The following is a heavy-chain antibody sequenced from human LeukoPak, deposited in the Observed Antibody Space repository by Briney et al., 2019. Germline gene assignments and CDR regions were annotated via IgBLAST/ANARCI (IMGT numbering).Heavy chain of an antibody. CDR3: VRDVDQRLDY. J-gene: IGHJ4*02. V-gene: IGHV1-18*01. CDR2: IDTNNGET. Sequence: ASVKVSCKASGYNLVAYGLSWVRQAPGQGLGWMGWIDTNNGETNYTQRFLGRVTMTTDTSTNTAYMELRSLRSDDTAVFYCVRDVDQRLDYWGQGTLVTVSS. CDR1: GYNLVAYG.